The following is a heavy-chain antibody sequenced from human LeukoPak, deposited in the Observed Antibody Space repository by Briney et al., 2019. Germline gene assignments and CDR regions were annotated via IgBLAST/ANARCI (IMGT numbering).Heavy chain of an antibody. Sequence: ASVNVSCKASGYTFTIYAMHWVRQAPGQGLEWMGWINTDTGSPAYAPGFTGRFVFSLDTSVSTAYLQITNLQAEDTALYYCARGDYRVNSVHFVPWGQGTLVTVSS. CDR2: INTDTGSP. CDR1: GYTFTIYA. J-gene: IGHJ5*02. V-gene: IGHV7-4-1*02. D-gene: IGHD4-23*01. CDR3: ARGDYRVNSVHFVP.